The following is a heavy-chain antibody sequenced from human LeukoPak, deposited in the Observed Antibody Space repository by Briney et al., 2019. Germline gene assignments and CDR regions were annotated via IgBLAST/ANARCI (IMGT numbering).Heavy chain of an antibody. Sequence: GESLKISCEGSGYIFTSYWISWVRQMPGKGLEWMGRIDPSDSYTNYSPSFQGHVTISADKSISTAYLQWSSLKASDTAMYYCASLTTSYYDSSGSPPAYWGKGTLVTSSS. V-gene: IGHV5-10-1*01. D-gene: IGHD3-22*01. CDR2: IDPSDSYT. CDR1: GYIFTSYW. J-gene: IGHJ4*02. CDR3: ASLTTSYYDSSGSPPAY.